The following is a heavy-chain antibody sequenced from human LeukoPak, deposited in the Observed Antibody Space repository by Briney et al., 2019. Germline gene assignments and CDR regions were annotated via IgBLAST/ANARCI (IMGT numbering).Heavy chain of an antibody. CDR2: IWYDGSQK. Sequence: PGRSPRLSCEVSGFTMKNFGMHWVRQAPGKGLEWVAVIWYDGSQKHYVESVKGRFTISRDNAKNTLYLQMNSLRAEDTAVYYCARRAYSSSSPPFDYWGQGTLVTVSS. CDR1: GFTMKNFG. CDR3: ARRAYSSSSPPFDY. V-gene: IGHV3-33*03. D-gene: IGHD6-6*01. J-gene: IGHJ4*02.